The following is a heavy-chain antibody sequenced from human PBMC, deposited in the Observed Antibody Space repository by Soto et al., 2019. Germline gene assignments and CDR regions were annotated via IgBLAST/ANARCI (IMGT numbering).Heavy chain of an antibody. CDR3: AKDYSITGTTGIVDY. CDR1: GFTFSSYA. CDR2: ISGSGGST. D-gene: IGHD1-7*01. Sequence: GGSLRLSCAASGFTFSSYAMSWVRQAPGKGLEWVSAISGSGGSTYYADSVKGRFTISRDNSKNTLYLQMNSLRAEDTAVYYCAKDYSITGTTGIVDYWGQGTLVTGLL. V-gene: IGHV3-23*01. J-gene: IGHJ4*02.